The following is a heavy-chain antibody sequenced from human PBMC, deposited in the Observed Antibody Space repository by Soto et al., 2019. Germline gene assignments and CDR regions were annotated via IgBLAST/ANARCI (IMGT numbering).Heavy chain of an antibody. V-gene: IGHV3-74*01. D-gene: IGHD6-19*01. CDR3: AREVTGTGNWYFDL. Sequence: EVQLVESGGGLVQPGGSLRLSCAASGFIFSSYWMHWVRQAPGKGLVWVSRMNGDGRTTSYADSVKGRFTISRDNAKNTLYLQMNSLKADDTAVYYCAREVTGTGNWYFDLWGRGTLVTVSS. CDR2: MNGDGRTT. J-gene: IGHJ2*01. CDR1: GFIFSSYW.